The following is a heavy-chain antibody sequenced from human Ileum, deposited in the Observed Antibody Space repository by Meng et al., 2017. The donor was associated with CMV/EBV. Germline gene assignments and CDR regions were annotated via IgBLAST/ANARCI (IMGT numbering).Heavy chain of an antibody. Sequence: QGPRQELGPGLGKPSGTLSLPCTVSGGSISGHYWTWNRQPAGKGLEWIGRIYTSGSSNYNPSLKSRVTMSVDTSKNQFSLKLRSVTAADTAMYYCARGSGSYPPFDYWGQGTLVTVSS. CDR2: IYTSGSS. V-gene: IGHV4-4*07. CDR3: ARGSGSYPPFDY. CDR1: GGSISGHY. J-gene: IGHJ4*02. D-gene: IGHD1-26*01.